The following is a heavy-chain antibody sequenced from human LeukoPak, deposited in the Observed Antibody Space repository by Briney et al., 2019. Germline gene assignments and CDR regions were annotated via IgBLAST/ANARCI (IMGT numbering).Heavy chain of an antibody. D-gene: IGHD6-19*01. CDR2: IYSCGST. J-gene: IGHJ4*02. V-gene: IGHV3-66*03. Sequence: GGSLRLSCAASGFTVSSNYMSWVRQAPGKGLEWVSVIYSCGSTYYADSVKGRFTISRDNSKNTLYLQMNSLRAEDTAVYYCAKGTGSSGWYEGIGYWGQGTLVSVSS. CDR1: GFTVSSNY. CDR3: AKGTGSSGWYEGIGY.